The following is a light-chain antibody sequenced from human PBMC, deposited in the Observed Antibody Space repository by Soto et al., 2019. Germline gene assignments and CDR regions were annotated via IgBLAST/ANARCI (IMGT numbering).Light chain of an antibody. CDR3: SSYTAFTTYV. CDR2: DVN. CDR1: SSDVGGYNY. Sequence: QSALTQPRSVSGSPGQSVTISCTGTSSDVGGYNYVSWYQQHPGKAPKLMIYDVNKRPSGVPDRFSGSKSGNTASLTISGLQAADEADYYCSSYTAFTTYVFGSGTKVTVL. V-gene: IGLV2-11*01. J-gene: IGLJ1*01.